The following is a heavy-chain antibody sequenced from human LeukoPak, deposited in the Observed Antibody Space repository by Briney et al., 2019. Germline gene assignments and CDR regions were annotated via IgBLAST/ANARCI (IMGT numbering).Heavy chain of an antibody. CDR3: AKASRITMVRVAYYYYYMDV. V-gene: IGHV3-30*02. D-gene: IGHD3-10*01. CDR2: IRYDGSNK. J-gene: IGHJ6*03. CDR1: GFTFSSYS. Sequence: GGSLRLSCAASGFTFSSYSMNWVRQAPGKGLEGVAFIRYDGSNKYYADSVKGRFTISRDNSKNTLYLQMNSLRAEDTAVYYCAKASRITMVRVAYYYYYMDVWGKGTTVTVSS.